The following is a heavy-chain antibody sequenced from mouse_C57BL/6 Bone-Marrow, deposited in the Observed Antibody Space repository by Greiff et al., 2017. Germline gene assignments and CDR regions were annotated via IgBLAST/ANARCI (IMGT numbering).Heavy chain of an antibody. CDR3: ASRIWFAY. V-gene: IGHV2-2*01. J-gene: IGHJ3*01. CDR1: GFSFTSSG. CDR2: IWSGGST. Sequence: VQLVESGPGLVQPSPSLSIPCPVSGFSFTSSGVHWVRQSPGKGLEWLGVIWSGGSTDYNAAFMTRLSISKDNSKRHVFFKMNSLQADDTAIYYCASRIWFAYWGQGTLVTVSA.